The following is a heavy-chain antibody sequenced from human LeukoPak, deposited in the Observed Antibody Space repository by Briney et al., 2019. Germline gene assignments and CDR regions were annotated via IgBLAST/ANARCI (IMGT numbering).Heavy chain of an antibody. D-gene: IGHD4-23*01. V-gene: IGHV3-30*18. CDR1: GFTFSSYG. CDR3: AKGRAEATVVTPVGY. CDR2: ISCDGSNK. J-gene: IGHJ4*02. Sequence: GRSLRLSCAASGFTFSSYGMHWVRQAPGKGLEWVAVISCDGSNKYYADSVKGRFTISRDNSKNTLYLQMNSLRAEDTAVYYCAKGRAEATVVTPVGYWGQGTLVTVSS.